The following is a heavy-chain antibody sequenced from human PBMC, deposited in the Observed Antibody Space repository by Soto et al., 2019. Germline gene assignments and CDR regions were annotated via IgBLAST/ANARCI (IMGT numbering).Heavy chain of an antibody. CDR3: PTAAPLYDFWSGSRYDPFDP. CDR1: GYTLTELS. V-gene: IGHV1-24*01. J-gene: IGHJ5*02. D-gene: IGHD3-3*01. CDR2: FDPEDGET. Sequence: ASVKVSCKVSGYTLTELSMHWVGQAPGKGLEGMGGFDPEDGETIYAQKFQGRVTMTEDTSTDTAYMELSSLSSEDTAVHYSPTAAPLYDFWSGSRYDPFDPWGQGPLVTVSS.